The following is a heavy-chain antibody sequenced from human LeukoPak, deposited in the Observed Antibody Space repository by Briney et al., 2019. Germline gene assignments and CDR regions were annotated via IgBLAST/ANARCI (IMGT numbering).Heavy chain of an antibody. Sequence: ASVKVSCKVSGYTLTELSMHWVRQAPGKGLEWMGGFDPEDGETIYAQKFQGRVTMTEDTSTDTAYMELSSLRSEDTAVYYCATDARTQERVTYYYYYMDVWGKGTTVTVSS. CDR2: FDPEDGET. V-gene: IGHV1-24*01. CDR3: ATDARTQERVTYYYYYMDV. CDR1: GYTLTELS. J-gene: IGHJ6*03. D-gene: IGHD4-23*01.